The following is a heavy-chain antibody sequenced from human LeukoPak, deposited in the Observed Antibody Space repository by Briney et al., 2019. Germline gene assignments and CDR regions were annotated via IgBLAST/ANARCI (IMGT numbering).Heavy chain of an antibody. V-gene: IGHV3-9*01. CDR1: GFSFGGYA. CDR2: ISWNSGDI. Sequence: GRSLRLSCAASGFSFGGYALHWVRQAPGKGLEWVACISWNSGDIVHADSVKGRFTISRDNAKNSLYLQMDSLRTEDTALYYCVKSGGYATAIRYFDLWGRGTLVTVSS. D-gene: IGHD2-21*02. CDR3: VKSGGYATAIRYFDL. J-gene: IGHJ2*01.